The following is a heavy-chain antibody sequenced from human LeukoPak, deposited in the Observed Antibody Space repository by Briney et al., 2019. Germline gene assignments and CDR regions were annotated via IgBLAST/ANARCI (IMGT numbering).Heavy chain of an antibody. Sequence: GGPLRLSCAASGFTFSSYWMSWVRKAPGKGLEWVANIKQDGSGKFYVDSVEGRFTISRDNAKNSLYLQMNSLRAEDTAVYYCAREGIVVVTDPYWYFDLWGRGTLVTVSS. CDR1: GFTFSSYW. J-gene: IGHJ2*01. V-gene: IGHV3-7*05. CDR2: IKQDGSGK. D-gene: IGHD2-21*02. CDR3: AREGIVVVTDPYWYFDL.